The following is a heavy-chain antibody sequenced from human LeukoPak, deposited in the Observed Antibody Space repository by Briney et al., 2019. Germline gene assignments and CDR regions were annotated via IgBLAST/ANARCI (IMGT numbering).Heavy chain of an antibody. Sequence: ASVKVSCKVSGYTLTELSMHWVRQAPGKGLEWMGGFDPEDGETIYAQRFRGRVTMTEDTSTDTAYMELSSLRSEDTAVYYCATDSPRGYDSSDYYMDYWGQGTLVTVPS. D-gene: IGHD3-22*01. CDR1: GYTLTELS. J-gene: IGHJ4*02. CDR2: FDPEDGET. CDR3: ATDSPRGYDSSDYYMDY. V-gene: IGHV1-24*01.